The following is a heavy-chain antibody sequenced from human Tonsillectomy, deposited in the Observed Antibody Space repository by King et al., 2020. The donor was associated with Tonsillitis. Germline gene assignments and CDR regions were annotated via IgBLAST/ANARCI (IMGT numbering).Heavy chain of an antibody. J-gene: IGHJ4*02. CDR2: IPYDGRNK. D-gene: IGHD3-10*01. CDR1: GFTFSSYG. V-gene: IGHV3-30*02. Sequence: VQLVESGGGVVQPGGSLRLSCTASGFTFSSYGMHWVRQAPGKGLEWVAFIPYDGRNKYYADSVKGRFTISRDNSKNTLYVQINSMRAEETGVYYCAKNSSDYGSGLYYWGQGTLVTVSS. CDR3: AKNSSDYGSGLYY.